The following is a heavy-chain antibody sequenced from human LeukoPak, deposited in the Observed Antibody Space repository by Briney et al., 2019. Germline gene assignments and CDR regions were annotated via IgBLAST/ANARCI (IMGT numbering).Heavy chain of an antibody. CDR1: GFTFSSYA. V-gene: IGHV3-23*01. CDR2: ICGSGGST. CDR3: AKEKLYCSGGSCYSGYYFDY. J-gene: IGHJ4*02. Sequence: GGSLRLSCAASGFTFSSYAMSWVRQAPGKGLEWVSAICGSGGSTYYADSVKGRFTISRDNSKNTLYLQMNSLRAEDTAVYYCAKEKLYCSGGSCYSGYYFDYWGQGTLVTVSS. D-gene: IGHD2-15*01.